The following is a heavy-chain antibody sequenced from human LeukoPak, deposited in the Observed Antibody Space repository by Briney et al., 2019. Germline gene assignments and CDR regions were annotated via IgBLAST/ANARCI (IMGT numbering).Heavy chain of an antibody. V-gene: IGHV4-30-2*01. CDR1: GGSISSGGYS. J-gene: IGHJ3*02. Sequence: PSETLSLTCAVSGGSISSGGYSWSWIRQPPGKGLEWIGYIYHSGSTYYNPSLKSRVTISVDRSKNQFSLKLSSVTAADTAVYYCARDHDYGDYVRAFDIWGQGTMVTVSS. CDR3: ARDHDYGDYVRAFDI. CDR2: IYHSGST. D-gene: IGHD4-17*01.